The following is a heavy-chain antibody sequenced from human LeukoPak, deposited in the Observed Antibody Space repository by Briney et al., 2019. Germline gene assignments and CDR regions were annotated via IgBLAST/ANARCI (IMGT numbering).Heavy chain of an antibody. Sequence: GGSLRLSCAASGFTFSSYWMHWVRQAPGKGLVWVSRINSDGSSTSYADSVKGRFTISRDNAKNTLYLQMNSLRAEDTAVYYCARVPGGQYDFWSGYSERFDYWGQGTPVTVSS. CDR2: INSDGSST. J-gene: IGHJ4*02. V-gene: IGHV3-74*01. D-gene: IGHD3-3*01. CDR1: GFTFSSYW. CDR3: ARVPGGQYDFWSGYSERFDY.